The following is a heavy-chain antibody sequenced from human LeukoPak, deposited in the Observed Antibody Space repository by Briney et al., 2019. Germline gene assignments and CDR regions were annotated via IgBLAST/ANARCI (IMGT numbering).Heavy chain of an antibody. J-gene: IGHJ4*02. V-gene: IGHV3-30-3*01. CDR1: GFTFSSYA. D-gene: IGHD1-14*01. CDR3: AREVWGPEY. Sequence: GGSLRLSCAASGFTFSSYAMHWVRQAPGKGLEWVAVISYDGSNKYYADSVKGRFTISRDNAKNSLYLQMNSLRAEDTAVYYCAREVWGPEYWGQGTLVTVSS. CDR2: ISYDGSNK.